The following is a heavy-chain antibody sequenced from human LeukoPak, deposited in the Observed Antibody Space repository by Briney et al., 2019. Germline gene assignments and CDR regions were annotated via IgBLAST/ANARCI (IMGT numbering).Heavy chain of an antibody. CDR3: ARGAYSSSRSWFDP. J-gene: IGHJ5*02. CDR2: INPNSGGT. D-gene: IGHD6-13*01. V-gene: IGHV1-2*02. Sequence: ASVKVSCKASGYTFTGYYMHWVRQAPGQGLEWMGWINPNSGGTNYAQKFQGRVTMTRDTSISTAYMELSRLRSDDTAVYYCARGAYSSSRSWFDPWGQGTLVTVSS. CDR1: GYTFTGYY.